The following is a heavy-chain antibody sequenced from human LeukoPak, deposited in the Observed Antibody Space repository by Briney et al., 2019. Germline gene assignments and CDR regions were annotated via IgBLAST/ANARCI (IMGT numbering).Heavy chain of an antibody. Sequence: VSVKVSCKASGYTFTSYDINWVRQATGQGLEWMGWMNPNSGNTGYAQKFQGRVTMTRNTSISTAYMELSSLRSEDTAVYYCARGIAYSSGWYLPLDYWGQGTLVTVSS. CDR1: GYTFTSYD. J-gene: IGHJ4*02. CDR3: ARGIAYSSGWYLPLDY. CDR2: MNPNSGNT. D-gene: IGHD6-19*01. V-gene: IGHV1-8*01.